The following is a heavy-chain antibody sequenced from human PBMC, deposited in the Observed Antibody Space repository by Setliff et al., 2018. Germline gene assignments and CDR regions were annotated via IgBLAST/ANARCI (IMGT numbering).Heavy chain of an antibody. V-gene: IGHV4-61*09. CDR1: GGSISSGNYY. Sequence: KPSETLSLTCTVSGGSISSGNYYWSWIRQPAGKGLEWIGHIQTSGTTNYNPSLKSRVTISVDTSKNQFSLKLSAVTAADTAVYFCARVGRRVDPDTVRRRYSDLWGRGTLVTVSS. J-gene: IGHJ2*01. CDR2: IQTSGTT. CDR3: ARVGRRVDPDTVRRRYSDL. D-gene: IGHD3-3*01.